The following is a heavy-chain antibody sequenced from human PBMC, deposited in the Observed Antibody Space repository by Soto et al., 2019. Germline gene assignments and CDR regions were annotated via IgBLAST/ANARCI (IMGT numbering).Heavy chain of an antibody. CDR1: GGSISSYY. CDR2: IYYSGST. V-gene: IGHV4-59*01. D-gene: IGHD2-21*02. Sequence: SETLSLTCTVSGGSISSYYWSWIRQPPGKGLEWIGYIYYSGSTNYNPPLKSRVTISVDTSKNQFSLKLSSVTAADTAVYYCARGQYGGNSGKDYWGQGTLVTVSS. CDR3: ARGQYGGNSGKDY. J-gene: IGHJ4*02.